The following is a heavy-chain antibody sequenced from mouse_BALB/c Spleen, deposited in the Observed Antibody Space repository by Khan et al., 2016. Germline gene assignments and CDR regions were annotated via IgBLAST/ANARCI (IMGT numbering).Heavy chain of an antibody. V-gene: IGHV9-3-1*01. J-gene: IGHJ1*01. Sequence: QIQLVQSGPELKKPGKTVKISCKASGYTFTNYGMNWVKQAPGKGLKWMGWINTYSGGSTYADDFKGRFAFSLETSANTAYLQINNLKNEDTATYFCARYRYYYGSSRYFDVWGAGTTFTVSS. CDR2: INTYSGGS. CDR3: ARYRYYYGSSRYFDV. CDR1: GYTFTNYG. D-gene: IGHD1-1*01.